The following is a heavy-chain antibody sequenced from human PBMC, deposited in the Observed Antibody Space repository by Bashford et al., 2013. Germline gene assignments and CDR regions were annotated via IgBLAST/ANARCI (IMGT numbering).Heavy chain of an antibody. J-gene: IGHJ4*02. Sequence: RQAPGKGLEWVSYISSSGSTIYYADSVKGRFTISRDNAKNSLYLQMNSLRAEDTAVYYCAREKDCSSTSCYVADFDYWGQGTLVTVSS. D-gene: IGHD2-2*01. V-gene: IGHV3-11*01. CDR2: ISSSGSTI. CDR3: AREKDCSSTSCYVADFDY.